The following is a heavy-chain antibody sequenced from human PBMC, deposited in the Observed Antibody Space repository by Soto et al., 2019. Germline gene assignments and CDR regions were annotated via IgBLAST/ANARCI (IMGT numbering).Heavy chain of an antibody. CDR3: ARAMVRGVLDY. D-gene: IGHD3-10*01. J-gene: IGHJ4*02. Sequence: QVQLQESGPGLVKPSQTLSLTCTVSGGSISNADYYWSWIRQHPGKGLEWIGYIYYSGGTYYNPSLESRVTMSVDTSKNQFSLKLNSVTAADTAVYYCARAMVRGVLDYWGQVTLVTVSS. V-gene: IGHV4-31*03. CDR1: GGSISNADYY. CDR2: IYYSGGT.